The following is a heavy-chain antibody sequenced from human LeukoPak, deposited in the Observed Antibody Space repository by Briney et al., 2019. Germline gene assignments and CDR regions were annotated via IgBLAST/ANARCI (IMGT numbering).Heavy chain of an antibody. D-gene: IGHD1-14*01. Sequence: PGRSLRLSCAASGFTFSSYAMHWVRQAPGKGLEWVAVISYDGSNKYYADSVKGRFTISRDNSKNTLYLQMNSLRAEDTAVYYCARVLAGYCFDYWGQGTLVTVSS. CDR2: ISYDGSNK. CDR1: GFTFSSYA. CDR3: ARVLAGYCFDY. V-gene: IGHV3-30*04. J-gene: IGHJ4*02.